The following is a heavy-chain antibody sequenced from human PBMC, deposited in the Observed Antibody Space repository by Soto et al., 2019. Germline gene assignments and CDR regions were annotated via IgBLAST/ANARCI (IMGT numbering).Heavy chain of an antibody. J-gene: IGHJ6*02. V-gene: IGHV4-34*01. D-gene: IGHD2-2*01. CDR2: INHSGST. Sequence: PSETLSLTGAVYGGSFGGYYWSWIRQPPGKGLEWIGEINHSGSTNYNPSLKSRVTISVDTSKNQFSLKLSSVTAADTAVYYCARGVGVVPAAIFVSYYGMDVWGQGTTVTVS. CDR1: GGSFGGYY. CDR3: ARGVGVVPAAIFVSYYGMDV.